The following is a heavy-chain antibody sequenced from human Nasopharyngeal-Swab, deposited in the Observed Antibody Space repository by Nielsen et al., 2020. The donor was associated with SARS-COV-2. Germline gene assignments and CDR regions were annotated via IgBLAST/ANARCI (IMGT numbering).Heavy chain of an antibody. CDR2: ISYDGSNK. Sequence: GESLKISCAASGFTFSRYTMHWVRQALGKGLEWVAVISYDGSNKYYADSVKGRFTISRDISKNTLYLQMNSLRAEDTAVFYCASTPLDSSGYYYAFHYWGRGTLGTVSS. CDR1: GFTFSRYT. CDR3: ASTPLDSSGYYYAFHY. J-gene: IGHJ4*02. V-gene: IGHV3-30-3*01. D-gene: IGHD3-22*01.